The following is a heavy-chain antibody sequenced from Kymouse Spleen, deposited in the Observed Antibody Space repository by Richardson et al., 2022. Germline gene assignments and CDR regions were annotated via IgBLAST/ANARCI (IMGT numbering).Heavy chain of an antibody. Sequence: EVQLVESGGGLVQPGRSLRLSCAASGFTFDDYAMHWVRQAPGKGLEWVSGISWNSGSIGYADSVKGRFTISRDNAKNSLYLQMNSLRAEDTALYYCAKDTWNY*AFDIWGQGTMVTVSS. CDR2: ISWNSGSI. CDR3: AKDTWNY*AFDI. CDR1: GFTFDDYA. J-gene: IGHJ3*02. D-gene: IGHD1-7*01. V-gene: IGHV3-9*01.